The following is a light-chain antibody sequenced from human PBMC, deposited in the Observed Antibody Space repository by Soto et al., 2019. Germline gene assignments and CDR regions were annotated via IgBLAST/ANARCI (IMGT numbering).Light chain of an antibody. V-gene: IGKV3-11*01. J-gene: IGKJ5*01. CDR1: QSVSSY. CDR2: DAS. Sequence: ELVLTQSPGTLSLSPGERAPLSCRASQSVSSYLAWYQQKPGQAPRLLIYDASSRATGIPARFSGSGSGTGFTLTISSLEPEDFAVYYCQQRSNWPGITFGQGTRLEIK. CDR3: QQRSNWPGIT.